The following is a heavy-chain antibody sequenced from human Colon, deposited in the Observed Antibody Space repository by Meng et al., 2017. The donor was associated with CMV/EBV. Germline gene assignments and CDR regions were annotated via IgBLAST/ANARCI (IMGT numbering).Heavy chain of an antibody. J-gene: IGHJ4*02. Sequence: GESLRLSCAASGFTFSSYWMHWVRQAPGEGLVWVSHINSDGSSTSYADSVKGRFTISRDNAKNILYLQMNSLGAEDTAVYYCARVREGPYCSTTNCYSGIDYWGQGTLVTVSS. CDR3: ARVREGPYCSTTNCYSGIDY. D-gene: IGHD2-2*02. CDR2: INSDGSST. V-gene: IGHV3-74*01. CDR1: GFTFSSYW.